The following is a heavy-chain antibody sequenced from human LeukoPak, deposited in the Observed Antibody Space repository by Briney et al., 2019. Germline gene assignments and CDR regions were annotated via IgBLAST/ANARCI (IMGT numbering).Heavy chain of an antibody. CDR2: INHSGST. J-gene: IGHJ4*02. Sequence: SETLSLTCAVYGESFSGYYWSWIRQPPGKGLEWIGEINHSGSTNYNPSLKSRVTISVDTSKNQFSLKLSSVTAADTAVYYCATVYGDYRVHWGQGTLVTVSS. CDR3: ATVYGDYRVH. CDR1: GESFSGYY. D-gene: IGHD4-17*01. V-gene: IGHV4-34*01.